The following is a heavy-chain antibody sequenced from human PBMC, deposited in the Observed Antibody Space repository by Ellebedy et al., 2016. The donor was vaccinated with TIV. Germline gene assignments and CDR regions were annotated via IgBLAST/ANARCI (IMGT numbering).Heavy chain of an antibody. CDR1: GGSISSSNW. CDR2: IYHSGST. CDR3: ASYYDSSGYYYHAVGY. D-gene: IGHD3-22*01. V-gene: IGHV4-4*02. Sequence: SETLSLTCAVSGGSISSSNWWSWVRQPPGKGLEWIGEIYHSGSTNYNPSLKSRVTISVEKSKNQFSLKLSSVTAADTAVYYCASYYDSSGYYYHAVGYWGQGTLVTVSS. J-gene: IGHJ4*02.